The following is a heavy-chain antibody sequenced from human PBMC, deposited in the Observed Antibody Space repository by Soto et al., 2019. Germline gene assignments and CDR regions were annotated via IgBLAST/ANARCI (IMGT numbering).Heavy chain of an antibody. CDR2: IIPIFGTA. J-gene: IGHJ6*02. V-gene: IGHV1-69*06. CDR3: AISVSGSGSHYYYYGMDV. CDR1: GGTFSSYA. Sequence: ASVKFPCKASGGTFSSYAISWVRQAPGQGLEWMGGIIPIFGTANYAQKFQGRVTITADKSTSTAYMELSSLRSEDTAVYYCAISVSGSGSHYYYYGMDVWGQGTTVTVSS. D-gene: IGHD3-10*01.